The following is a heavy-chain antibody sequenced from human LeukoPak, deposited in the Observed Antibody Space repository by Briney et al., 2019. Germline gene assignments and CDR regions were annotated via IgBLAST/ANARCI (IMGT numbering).Heavy chain of an antibody. CDR1: GFTFSSYW. V-gene: IGHV3-74*01. CDR3: ARARLTIFGVVNNPRNWFDP. CDR2: INSDGSST. J-gene: IGHJ5*02. D-gene: IGHD3-3*01. Sequence: AGGSLRLSCVASGFTFSSYWMHWVRQAPGKGLVWVSRINSDGSSTSYADSVKGRFTISRDNAKNTLYLQMNSLRAEDTAVYYCARARLTIFGVVNNPRNWFDPWGQGTLVTVSS.